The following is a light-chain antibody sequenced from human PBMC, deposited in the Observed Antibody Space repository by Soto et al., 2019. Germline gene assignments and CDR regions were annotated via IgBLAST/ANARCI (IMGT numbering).Light chain of an antibody. V-gene: IGLV2-8*01. CDR1: SSDIGVFNY. Sequence: QSVLTQPPSASGSPGRSVTISCTGSSSDIGVFNYVSWYQHHPGKVPKLIIYHVTKRPSGVPDRFSGSKSGNTASLTVSGLQAEDEADYFCRSFVDASCYDFATGTKVPVL. CDR2: HVT. CDR3: RSFVDASCYD. J-gene: IGLJ1*01.